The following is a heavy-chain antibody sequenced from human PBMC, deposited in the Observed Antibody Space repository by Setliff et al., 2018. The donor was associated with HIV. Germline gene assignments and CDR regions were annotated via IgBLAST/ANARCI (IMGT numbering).Heavy chain of an antibody. CDR2: ISYTGIT. D-gene: IGHD6-19*01. V-gene: IGHV4-59*05. CDR3: ARLRQWLAFFDS. CDR1: GGSISSYY. Sequence: PSETLSLTCTVSGGSISSYYWSWIRQPAEKGLEWIGSISYTGITNYNPSLKSRVTISVDTSQNQFSLKLTSVTAADTAVYYCARLRQWLAFFDSWGQGTLVTVSS. J-gene: IGHJ4*02.